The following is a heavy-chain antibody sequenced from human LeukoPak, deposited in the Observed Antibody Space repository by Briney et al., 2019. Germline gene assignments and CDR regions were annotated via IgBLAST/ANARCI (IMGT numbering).Heavy chain of an antibody. D-gene: IGHD6-19*01. Sequence: SETLSLTCSVSGGSISSATYYWNWVRQHPGKGLEWVGYIYYTGSTNYNPSLKSRVTISVDTSKNQISLKLTSVTAADTAVYYCARAHISVAGTLGYWGQGTLVTVSS. CDR3: ARAHISVAGTLGY. V-gene: IGHV4-61*01. CDR1: GGSISSATYY. CDR2: IYYTGST. J-gene: IGHJ4*02.